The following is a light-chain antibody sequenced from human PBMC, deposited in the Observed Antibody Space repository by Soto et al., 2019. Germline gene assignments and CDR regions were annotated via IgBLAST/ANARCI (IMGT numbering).Light chain of an antibody. CDR2: KAS. Sequence: DVQLTQSLYTLSASVGERVALTCRASQTISTWLAWYQQKPGKAPKLLIYKASILESGVPSRFSGSGSGTEFTLTISCLQPEDFATYYCQQYNSYWTFAQGTKADIK. J-gene: IGKJ1*01. V-gene: IGKV1-5*03. CDR3: QQYNSYWT. CDR1: QTISTW.